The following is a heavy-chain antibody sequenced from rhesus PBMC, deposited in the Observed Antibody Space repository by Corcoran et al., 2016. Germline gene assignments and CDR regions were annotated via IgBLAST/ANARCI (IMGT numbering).Heavy chain of an antibody. CDR1: AGSIRGYYY. CDR3: ARRLATVTLSYFDY. J-gene: IGHJ4*01. V-gene: IGHV4S7*01. CDR2: IYGGSGST. Sequence: QVQLQESGPGLVQPSETLSLTCAVYAGSIRGYYYWSWIRQPPGTALEWIGQIYGGSGSTSYNPSLKSRVTISTDTSKNQCSLKLSSVTAADTAVYYCARRLATVTLSYFDYWGQGVLVTVSS. D-gene: IGHD5-36*02.